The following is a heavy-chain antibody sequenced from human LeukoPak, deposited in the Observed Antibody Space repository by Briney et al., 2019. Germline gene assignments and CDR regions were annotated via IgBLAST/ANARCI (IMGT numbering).Heavy chain of an antibody. CDR1: GFTFSSYG. J-gene: IGHJ5*02. Sequence: GGSLRLSCAASGFTFSSYGMHWVRQAPGKGLEWVAFIRYDGSNKYYADSVKGRFTISRDNSKNTLYLQMNSLRAEDTAVYYCAKDWYYYDSSGRNWFDPWGQGTLVTVSS. CDR3: AKDWYYYDSSGRNWFDP. CDR2: IRYDGSNK. D-gene: IGHD3-22*01. V-gene: IGHV3-30*02.